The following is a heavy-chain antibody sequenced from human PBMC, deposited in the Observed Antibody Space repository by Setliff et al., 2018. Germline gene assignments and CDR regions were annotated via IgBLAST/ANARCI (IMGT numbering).Heavy chain of an antibody. V-gene: IGHV1-69*10. Sequence: SVKVSCKASGGTFNTYGITWVRQAPAQGLEWMGGIIPGLGILDYAQKFQDRVTTTADRSTSTAYMELSSLRSEDTAVYYCASRTHPHVITGFTQGGGWWYYYYMDVWGKGTTVTVSS. CDR2: IIPGLGIL. CDR3: ASRTHPHVITGFTQGGGWWYYYYMDV. D-gene: IGHD3-22*01. J-gene: IGHJ6*03. CDR1: GGTFNTYG.